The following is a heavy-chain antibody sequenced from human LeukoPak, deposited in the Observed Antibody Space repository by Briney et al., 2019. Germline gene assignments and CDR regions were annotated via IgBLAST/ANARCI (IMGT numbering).Heavy chain of an antibody. V-gene: IGHV3-30-3*01. Sequence: PGGSLRLSCAASGFTFSSYAMHWVRQAPGKGLEWVAVISYDGSNKYYADSVKGRFTISRDNSKNTLYLQMNSLRAEDTAVYYCARDLRKLGPWDLWFGELPDNWFDPWGQGTLVTVSS. CDR1: GFTFSSYA. J-gene: IGHJ5*02. D-gene: IGHD3-10*01. CDR3: ARDLRKLGPWDLWFGELPDNWFDP. CDR2: ISYDGSNK.